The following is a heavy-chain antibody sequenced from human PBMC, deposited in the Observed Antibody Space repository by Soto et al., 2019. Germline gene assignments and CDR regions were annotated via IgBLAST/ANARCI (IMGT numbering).Heavy chain of an antibody. CDR1: GFTFSGYA. CDR2: ISGSGGST. D-gene: IGHD3-16*02. V-gene: IGHV3-23*01. J-gene: IGHJ4*02. Sequence: PGGSLRLSCAASGFTFSGYAMSWVRQAPGKGLEWVSAISGSGGSTYYADSVKGRFTISRDNSKNTLYLQMNSLRAEDTAVYYCAKAYDSVWGSYRYTDYWGQGTLVTVSS. CDR3: AKAYDSVWGSYRYTDY.